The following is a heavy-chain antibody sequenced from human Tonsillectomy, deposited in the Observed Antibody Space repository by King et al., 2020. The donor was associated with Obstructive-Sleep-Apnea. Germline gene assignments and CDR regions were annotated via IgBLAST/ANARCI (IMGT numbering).Heavy chain of an antibody. Sequence: VQLVESGGGLVQPGGSLRLSCAASGFTFSSYDMHLVRQATGKGLEWVSAIGTAGDTYYPGSVKGRFTISRENAKNSLYLQMNSLRAGDTAVYYCARGGYSHGDWFDPWGQGTLVTVSS. V-gene: IGHV3-13*04. CDR1: GFTFSSYD. J-gene: IGHJ5*02. D-gene: IGHD5-18*01. CDR2: IGTAGDT. CDR3: ARGGYSHGDWFDP.